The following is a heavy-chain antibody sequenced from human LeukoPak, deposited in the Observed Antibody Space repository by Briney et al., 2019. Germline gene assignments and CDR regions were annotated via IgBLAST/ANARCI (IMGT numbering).Heavy chain of an antibody. J-gene: IGHJ4*02. V-gene: IGHV3-15*01. CDR1: GFTFSNAW. CDR3: TRDSGGSHVVFDY. CDR2: IKSKTDGGTT. D-gene: IGHD2-15*01. Sequence: GGSLRLSCAASGFTFSNAWMSWVRQAPGKGLEWVGRIKSKTDGGTTDYAAPVKGRFTISRDDSKNTLYLQMNSLKTEDTAVYYCTRDSGGSHVVFDYWGQGTLVTVSS.